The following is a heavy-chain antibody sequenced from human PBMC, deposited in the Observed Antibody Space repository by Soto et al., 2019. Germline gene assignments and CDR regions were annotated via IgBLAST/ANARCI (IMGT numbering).Heavy chain of an antibody. CDR3: ARHTTWYFDY. J-gene: IGHJ4*02. CDR2: TFHSGST. CDR1: GDSISSSDW. V-gene: IGHV4-4*02. Sequence: SETLSLTCAVSGDSISSSDWWTWVRQPPGKGLEWIAETFHSGSTNYNPSLRSRVTISVDTSKNHLSLKLTSVTAADTAVYYCARHTTWYFDYWGQGTLVTVSS. D-gene: IGHD2-2*01.